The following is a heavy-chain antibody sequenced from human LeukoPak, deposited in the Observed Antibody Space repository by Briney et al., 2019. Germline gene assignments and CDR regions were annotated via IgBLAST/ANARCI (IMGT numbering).Heavy chain of an antibody. D-gene: IGHD3/OR15-3a*01. V-gene: IGHV3-30*02. CDR1: GFTFSSYG. Sequence: GGSLRLSCAASGFTFSSYGMHWVRQAPGKGLEWVAFIRYDGSNKYYADSVKGRFTISRDNSKNTLYLQMDSLKTEDTAIYYCLTLSGVWTGRPVPWGQGTLVTVSS. J-gene: IGHJ5*02. CDR3: LTLSGVWTGRPVP. CDR2: IRYDGSNK.